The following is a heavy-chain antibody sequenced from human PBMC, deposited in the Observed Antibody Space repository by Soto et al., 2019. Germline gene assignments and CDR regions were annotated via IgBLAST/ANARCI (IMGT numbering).Heavy chain of an antibody. J-gene: IGHJ5*02. D-gene: IGHD6-13*01. CDR1: GGSFSGYY. Sequence: SEILSLTCAVYGGSFSGYYWSWIRQPPGKGLEWIGEINHSGSTNYNPSLKSRVTISVDTSKNQFSLKLSSVTAADTAVYYCARRLGGIAAALNWFDPWGQGTLVTVS. CDR2: INHSGST. CDR3: ARRLGGIAAALNWFDP. V-gene: IGHV4-34*01.